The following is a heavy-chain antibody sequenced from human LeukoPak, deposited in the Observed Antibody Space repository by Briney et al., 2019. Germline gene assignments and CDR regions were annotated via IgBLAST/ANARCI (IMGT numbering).Heavy chain of an antibody. Sequence: SSETLSLTCTVSGGSISSYYWSWIRQPPGQGLEWIGYIYYSGSTNYNPSLKSRVTISVDTSKNQFSLKLSSVTAADTAVYYCARGYYGSGSTGSFDYWGQGTLVTVSS. D-gene: IGHD3-10*01. V-gene: IGHV4-59*08. CDR1: GGSISSYY. CDR2: IYYSGST. J-gene: IGHJ4*02. CDR3: ARGYYGSGSTGSFDY.